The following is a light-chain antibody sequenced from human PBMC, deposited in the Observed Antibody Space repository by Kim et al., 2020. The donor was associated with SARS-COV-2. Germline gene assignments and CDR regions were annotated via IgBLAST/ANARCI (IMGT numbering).Light chain of an antibody. CDR2: SVS. CDR1: QGIAND. CDR3: KKYNSAAQT. Sequence: GDETATRSRAGQGIANDLDWYQKKPGKVPKLLIYSVSNLQSGVPSRCSGGGAGTDLTLSISSVEHEDVATHYCKKYNSAAQTFGQGTQGDIK. J-gene: IGKJ1*01. V-gene: IGKV1-27*01.